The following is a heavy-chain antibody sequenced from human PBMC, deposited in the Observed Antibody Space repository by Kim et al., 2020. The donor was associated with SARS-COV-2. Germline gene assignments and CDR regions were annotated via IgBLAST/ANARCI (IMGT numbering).Heavy chain of an antibody. V-gene: IGHV4-39*01. CDR3: ARIVRDGSGYYNADWYFDL. J-gene: IGHJ2*01. CDR2: VYYSGSS. D-gene: IGHD3-22*01. Sequence: SETLSLTCTVSGDSIRSSAYYWGWIRQPPGKGLAWIASVYYSGSSFYNPSLRSRVTISVDTSENQFSLRLKSVTAADTALYYCARIVRDGSGYYNADWYFDLWGRGTLVTVSS. CDR1: GDSIRSSAYY.